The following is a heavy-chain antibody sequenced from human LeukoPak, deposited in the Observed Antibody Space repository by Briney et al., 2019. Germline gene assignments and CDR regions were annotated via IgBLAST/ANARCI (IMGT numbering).Heavy chain of an antibody. CDR1: GFSFSSFS. Sequence: GGSLRLSCAASGFSFSSFSMNWVRQAPGKGLEWVSSISSSSGYKYYADSVKGRFTISRDNAKNPLYLQVNSLRAEDAAVYFCAREGLAAAGLDYWGQGTLVTVSS. CDR3: AREGLAAAGLDY. V-gene: IGHV3-21*06. J-gene: IGHJ4*02. D-gene: IGHD6-13*01. CDR2: ISSSSGYK.